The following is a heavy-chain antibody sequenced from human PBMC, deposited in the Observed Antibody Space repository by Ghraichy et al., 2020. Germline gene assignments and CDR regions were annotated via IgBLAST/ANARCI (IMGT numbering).Heavy chain of an antibody. CDR3: ARLYNFNNYVEWFDP. Sequence: SETLSLTCSVSGGSITSRTYCWGWNRQPPGKGLEWIGIVCYNGNTYYNSSLKSRVTVSVDTSKNQFSLKLSSVTAADTAVYFCARLYNFNNYVEWFDPWGQGTLVTVSS. V-gene: IGHV4-39*07. J-gene: IGHJ5*02. D-gene: IGHD3-10*02. CDR2: VCYNGNT. CDR1: GGSITSRTYC.